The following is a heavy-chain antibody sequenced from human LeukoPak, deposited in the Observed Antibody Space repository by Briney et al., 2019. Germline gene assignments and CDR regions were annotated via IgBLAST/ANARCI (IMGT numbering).Heavy chain of an antibody. D-gene: IGHD2/OR15-2a*01. CDR2: IKQDGSEK. CDR1: EFTFSTYW. CDR3: ARGEFGDYYYFYMDV. J-gene: IGHJ6*03. Sequence: GGSLRLSCAASEFTFSTYWMTWVRQAPGKGLEWVADIKQDGSEKYYVDSVKGRFTISRQNAKNSLFLQMNSLRAEDTATYYCARGEFGDYYYFYMDVWGKGTTVTVSS. V-gene: IGHV3-7*01.